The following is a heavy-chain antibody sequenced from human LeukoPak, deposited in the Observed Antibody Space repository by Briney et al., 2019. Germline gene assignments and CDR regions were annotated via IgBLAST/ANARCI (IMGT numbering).Heavy chain of an antibody. D-gene: IGHD2-15*01. CDR3: AKGGYTTCFDP. Sequence: GGSLRLSCAASGFTFSEYSMTWVRQAPGKGLEWVSNIRSNGRDTYYTDSVEGRFTISRDNSKNTLYLEMNSLRAEDTAVYYCAKGGYTTCFDPWGQGTLVTVSS. CDR1: GFTFSEYS. V-gene: IGHV3-23*01. CDR2: IRSNGRDT. J-gene: IGHJ5*02.